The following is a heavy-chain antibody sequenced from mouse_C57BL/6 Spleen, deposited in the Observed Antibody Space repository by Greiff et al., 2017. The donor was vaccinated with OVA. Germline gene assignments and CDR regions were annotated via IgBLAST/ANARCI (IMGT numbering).Heavy chain of an antibody. D-gene: IGHD2-10*02. Sequence: VQLKESGPGLVQPSQSLSITCTVSGFSLTSYGVHWVRQSPGKGLEWLGVIWSGGSTDSNAAFISRLSISKDNSKSQVFFKMNSLQADDTAIYYCARMGYGNYKGDAMDYWGQGTSVTVSS. CDR1: GFSLTSYG. J-gene: IGHJ4*01. CDR3: ARMGYGNYKGDAMDY. V-gene: IGHV2-2*01. CDR2: IWSGGST.